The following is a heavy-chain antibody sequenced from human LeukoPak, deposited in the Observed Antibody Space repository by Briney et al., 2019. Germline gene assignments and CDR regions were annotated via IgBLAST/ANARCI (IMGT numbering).Heavy chain of an antibody. Sequence: ASVKVSCKASGYTFTSYYMHWVRQAPGQGVEWMGWINPNSGGTNYAQKFQGRVTVTRDTSISTAYMELSRLRSDDTAVYYCARVLRSTMIVASYEPSGLHPGGYWGQGTLVTVSS. V-gene: IGHV1-2*02. J-gene: IGHJ4*02. CDR3: ARVLRSTMIVASYEPSGLHPGGY. D-gene: IGHD3-22*01. CDR2: INPNSGGT. CDR1: GYTFTSYY.